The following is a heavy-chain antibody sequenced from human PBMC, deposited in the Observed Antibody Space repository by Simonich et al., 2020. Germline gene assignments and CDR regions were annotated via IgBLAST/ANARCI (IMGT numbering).Heavy chain of an antibody. Sequence: QVQLVQSGAEVKKPGASVKVSCKASGYTFTSSGISWGRQAPGQGLEWMGWISAYNGNTNYAQKLQGRVTMTTDTSTSTAYMELRSLRSDDTAVYYCARASRGTWWYYYFDYWGQGTLVTVSS. J-gene: IGHJ4*02. CDR1: GYTFTSSG. D-gene: IGHD2-15*01. V-gene: IGHV1-18*01. CDR3: ARASRGTWWYYYFDY. CDR2: ISAYNGNT.